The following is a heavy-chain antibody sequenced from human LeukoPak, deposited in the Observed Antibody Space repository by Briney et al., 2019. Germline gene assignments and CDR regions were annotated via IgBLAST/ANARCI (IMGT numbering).Heavy chain of an antibody. Sequence: GGSLRLSCAASGFTFSSYSMNWVRQAPGKGLEWVSSITGSSSDIYYADSVKGRITISRDNAKNSLYLQMNSLRAEDTAVYYCAKRKSGIAFDIWGQGTMVTVSS. J-gene: IGHJ3*02. CDR3: AKRKSGIAFDI. CDR1: GFTFSSYS. D-gene: IGHD1-26*01. V-gene: IGHV3-21*01. CDR2: ITGSSSDI.